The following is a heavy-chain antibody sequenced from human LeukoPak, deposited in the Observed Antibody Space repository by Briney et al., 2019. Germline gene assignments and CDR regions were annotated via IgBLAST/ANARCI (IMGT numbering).Heavy chain of an antibody. CDR3: ARDRLLVAGTYYYYYGMDV. CDR1: GDSVPSNSAA. V-gene: IGHV6-1*01. J-gene: IGHJ6*02. D-gene: IGHD6-19*01. Sequence: SQTLSLTCAISGDSVPSNSAAWNWIRQSPSRGLEWLGRTYYRSKWYNDYAVSVKSRITINPDTSKNQFSLQLNSVTPEDTAVYYCARDRLLVAGTYYYYYGMDVWGQGTTVTVSS. CDR2: TYYRSKWYN.